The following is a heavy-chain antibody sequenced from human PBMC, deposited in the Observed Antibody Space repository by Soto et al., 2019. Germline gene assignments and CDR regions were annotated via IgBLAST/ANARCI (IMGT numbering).Heavy chain of an antibody. CDR2: IIPLVNVA. CDR3: TAAVTDALGYEPTDTEGLDI. D-gene: IGHD4-4*01. J-gene: IGHJ3*02. V-gene: IGHV1-69*17. Sequence: QVQLVQSGPEVKKPGSSVKVSCEASGGTFSNFAVNWVRQAPGQGLEWVGGIIPLVNVAKYAQKFEGRVTIVADYSTRTEYMDLSSPSADDTAVYYYTAAVTDALGYEPTDTEGLDIWGHGTMVNVSS. CDR1: GGTFSNFA.